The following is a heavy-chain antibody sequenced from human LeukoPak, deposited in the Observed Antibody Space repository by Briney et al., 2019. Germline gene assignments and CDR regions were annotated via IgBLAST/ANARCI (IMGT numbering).Heavy chain of an antibody. CDR3: ATHTYDSSGYYFVY. D-gene: IGHD3-22*01. CDR1: GGSISSSTYY. J-gene: IGHJ4*02. V-gene: IGHV4-39*01. Sequence: SETLSPTCTVSGGSISSSTYYWGWIRQPPGKGLEWIGSISYSGTTYYNPSLKSRVTVSVETSKNQFSLKLSSVTAADTAVYYCATHTYDSSGYYFVYWGQGTLVTVSS. CDR2: ISYSGTT.